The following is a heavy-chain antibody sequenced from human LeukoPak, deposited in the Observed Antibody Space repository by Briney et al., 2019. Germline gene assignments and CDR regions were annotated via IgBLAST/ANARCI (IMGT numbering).Heavy chain of an antibody. CDR2: ISSSSSAI. Sequence: GGSLRLSRAASGFTFSTYSMNWVRQAPGKGLEWVSYISSSSSAIYYADSVKGRFTVSRDNAKNSLYLQMNSLRDEDTGVYYCARGRDYWGQGTLVTVSS. V-gene: IGHV3-48*02. CDR3: ARGRDY. J-gene: IGHJ4*02. CDR1: GFTFSTYS.